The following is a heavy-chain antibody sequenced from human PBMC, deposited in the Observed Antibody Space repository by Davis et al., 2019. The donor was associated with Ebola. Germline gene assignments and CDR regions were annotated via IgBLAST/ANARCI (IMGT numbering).Heavy chain of an antibody. CDR3: ARDPSPYGDYGHGMDV. J-gene: IGHJ6*02. CDR1: DDSISSSNYY. D-gene: IGHD4-17*01. CDR2: IYYSGST. Sequence: MPGGSLRLSCSVSDDSISSSNYYWSWIRQPPGKGLEWIGYIYYSGSTNYNPSLKSRVTISVDTSKNQFSLKLSSVTAADTAVYYCARDPSPYGDYGHGMDVWGQGTTVTVSS. V-gene: IGHV4-61*01.